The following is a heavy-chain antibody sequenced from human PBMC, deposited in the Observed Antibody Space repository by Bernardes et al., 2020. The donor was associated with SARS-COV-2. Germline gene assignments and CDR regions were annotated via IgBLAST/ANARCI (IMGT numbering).Heavy chain of an antibody. V-gene: IGHV4-39*01. CDR2: IYYSGST. J-gene: IGHJ5*02. CDR3: ARQREFPHYDILTGYPSNWFDP. D-gene: IGHD3-9*01. Sequence: SETLSLTCTVSGGSISSSSYYWGWIRQPPGKGLEWIGSIYYSGSTYYNPSLKSRVTISVDTSKNQFSLKLSSVTAADTAVYYCARQREFPHYDILTGYPSNWFDPWGQGTLVTVSS. CDR1: GGSISSSSYY.